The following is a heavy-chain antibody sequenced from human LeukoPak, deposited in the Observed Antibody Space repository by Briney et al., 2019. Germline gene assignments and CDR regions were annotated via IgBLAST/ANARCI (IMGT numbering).Heavy chain of an antibody. Sequence: SETLSLTCTVSGGSLSSSSYYWGWLRHPPGRGREWFGSIYYSGSTYYNPSLKSRATISVDTSKNRFSLNLSSGTAADTAVFYCARRGLQYAFDIWGQGTMVTVSS. V-gene: IGHV4-39*01. CDR2: IYYSGST. CDR1: GGSLSSSSYY. J-gene: IGHJ3*02. CDR3: ARRGLQYAFDI. D-gene: IGHD4-11*01.